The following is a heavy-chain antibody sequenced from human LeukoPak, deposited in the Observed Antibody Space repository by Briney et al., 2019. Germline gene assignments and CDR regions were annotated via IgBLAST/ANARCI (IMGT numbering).Heavy chain of an antibody. CDR1: GGSISSSSYY. J-gene: IGHJ4*02. CDR3: ARRVDGSGPHDH. Sequence: SETLSLTCTVSGGSISSSSYYWGWLRQPPGKGLEWIGSIYYSGSTYYNPSLKSRVTISVDTSKNQCSLKLSSVTAADTAVYYCARRVDGSGPHDHWGQGNLVTVSS. V-gene: IGHV4-39*01. CDR2: IYYSGST. D-gene: IGHD3-10*01.